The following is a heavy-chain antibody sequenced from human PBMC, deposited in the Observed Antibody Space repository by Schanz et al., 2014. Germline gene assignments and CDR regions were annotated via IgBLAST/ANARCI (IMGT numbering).Heavy chain of an antibody. CDR1: GFTVSNNY. CDR2: ISGSGAST. V-gene: IGHV3-23*04. CDR3: ARPSDSSWYMDV. D-gene: IGHD2-21*02. J-gene: IGHJ6*03. Sequence: EVKLVESGGGLVQPGGSLRLSCAASGFTVSNNYMSWVRQPPGKGLEWVSAISGSGASTYYADSVKGRFTISRDNSKNTLYLQMNSLRAEDTAVYYCARPSDSSWYMDVWGKGTTVTVSS.